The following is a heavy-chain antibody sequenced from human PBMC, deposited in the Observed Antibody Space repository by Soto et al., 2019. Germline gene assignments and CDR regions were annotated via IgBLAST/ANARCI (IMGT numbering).Heavy chain of an antibody. CDR2: ISGSGGST. CDR1: RISVLGCF. J-gene: IGHJ6*02. CDR3: AKVNGLNYYSYGMDV. V-gene: IGHV3-23*01. Sequence: RNCLASCRISVLGCFMSVERKTPGKGLEWVSAISGSGGSTYYADSVKGRFTISRDNSKNTLYLQMNSLRAEDTAVYYCAKVNGLNYYSYGMDVWLHGTSGTV.